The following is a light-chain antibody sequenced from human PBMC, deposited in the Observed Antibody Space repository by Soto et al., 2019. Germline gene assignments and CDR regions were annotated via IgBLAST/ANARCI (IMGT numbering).Light chain of an antibody. CDR2: EVN. Sequence: QSVLTQPPSASGSPGQSVTISCTGTSSDVGGYNYVSWYQQHPGKAPKVMIYEVNKRPSGVPYRFSGSKSGNTASLTVSGLQAEDEADYYCKSYTGINNWVFGGGTKLTVL. CDR1: SSDVGGYNY. CDR3: KSYTGINNWV. V-gene: IGLV2-8*01. J-gene: IGLJ3*02.